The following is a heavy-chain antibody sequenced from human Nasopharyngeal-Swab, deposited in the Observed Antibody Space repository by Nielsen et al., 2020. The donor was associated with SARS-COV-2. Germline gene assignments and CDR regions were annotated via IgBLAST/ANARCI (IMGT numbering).Heavy chain of an antibody. Sequence: SGPTLVKPTETLTLTCTVSGFSLSNARMGVSWIRQPPGKALEWLALIDWDDDKYYSTSLKTRLTISKDTSKNQVVLTMTNMDPVDTATYYCARMPVQLERPGDYYYYGMDVWGQGTTVTVSS. CDR2: IDWDDDK. CDR3: ARMPVQLERPGDYYYYGMDV. D-gene: IGHD1-1*01. CDR1: GFSLSNARMG. J-gene: IGHJ6*02. V-gene: IGHV2-70*01.